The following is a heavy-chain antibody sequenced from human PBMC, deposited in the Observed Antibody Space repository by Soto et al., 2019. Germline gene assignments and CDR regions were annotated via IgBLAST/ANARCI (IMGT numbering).Heavy chain of an antibody. Sequence: QVHLVESGGGVVQPGRSLRLSCVASGFNFDTFAMNWVRQAPGKGLEWVAVISSDGGHTYYGDSVKGRFTISRDNSKNTVFLQMNSLRVEDTAVYYCAKGGYYFGTADYWGQGTLVTVSS. J-gene: IGHJ4*02. CDR3: AKGGYYFGTADY. CDR2: ISSDGGHT. D-gene: IGHD3-10*01. CDR1: GFNFDTFA. V-gene: IGHV3-30*18.